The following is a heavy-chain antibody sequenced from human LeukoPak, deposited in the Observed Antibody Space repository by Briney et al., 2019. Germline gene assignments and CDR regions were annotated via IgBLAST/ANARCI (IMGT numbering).Heavy chain of an antibody. CDR2: VYYSGTT. CDR1: GGSFSSSSYY. V-gene: IGHV4-39*01. Sequence: SETLSLTCTVSGGSFSSSSYYWGWIRQPPGKGLEWIGSVYYSGTTYYNQSLKSRATISVDTSKNQLSLKLTSVTAADTAVYYCARHYYDSSGYYPWYFDYWGRGTLVAVSS. CDR3: ARHYYDSSGYYPWYFDY. D-gene: IGHD3-22*01. J-gene: IGHJ4*02.